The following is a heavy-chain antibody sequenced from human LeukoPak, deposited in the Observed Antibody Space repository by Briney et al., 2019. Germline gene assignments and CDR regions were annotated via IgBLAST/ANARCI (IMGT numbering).Heavy chain of an antibody. V-gene: IGHV3-30*04. D-gene: IGHD6-6*01. CDR2: ISYDGSNK. J-gene: IGHJ4*02. Sequence: PGGSLRLSCAASGFTFSSYAMHWVRQAPGKGLEWVAVISYDGSNKYYADSVKGRFTISRDNSKNTLYLQMNSLRAEDTAVYYCARGAAPDIAARPLDYWGQGTLVTVSS. CDR3: ARGAAPDIAARPLDY. CDR1: GFTFSSYA.